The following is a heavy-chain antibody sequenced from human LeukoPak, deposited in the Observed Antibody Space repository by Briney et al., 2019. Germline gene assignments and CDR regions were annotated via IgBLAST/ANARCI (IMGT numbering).Heavy chain of an antibody. D-gene: IGHD6-6*01. J-gene: IGHJ4*02. V-gene: IGHV3-23*01. CDR3: AKDLSTFRSSPSTYYFDY. CDR1: GFTFSSYA. CDR2: ISGSGGST. Sequence: GGSLRLSCAASGFTFSSYAMSWVRQAPGKGLEWVSAISGSGGSTYYADSVKGRFTISRDNSKNTLYLQMNSLRAEDTAVYYCAKDLSTFRSSPSTYYFDYWGQGTLVTVSS.